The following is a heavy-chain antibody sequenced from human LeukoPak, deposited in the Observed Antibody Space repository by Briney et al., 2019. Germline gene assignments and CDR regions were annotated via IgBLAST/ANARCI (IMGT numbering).Heavy chain of an antibody. CDR1: GGSFSGYY. V-gene: IGHV4-34*01. D-gene: IGHD2-21*02. CDR3: ARGVRLDY. CDR2: INHSGST. J-gene: IGHJ4*02. Sequence: SETLSLTCAVYGGSFSGYYWSWIRQPPGKGLEWIGEINHSGSTNYNPSLKSRVTISVDTSKNQFSLKLSSVTAADTAVYYCARGVRLDYWGQGTLVTVSS.